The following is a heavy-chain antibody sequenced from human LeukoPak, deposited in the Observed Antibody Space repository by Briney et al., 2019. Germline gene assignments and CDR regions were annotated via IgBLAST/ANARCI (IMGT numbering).Heavy chain of an antibody. D-gene: IGHD1-26*01. CDR2: TSWNSGSI. V-gene: IGHV3-9*01. CDR3: AKDTGGATTYYFGY. Sequence: PGRSLRLSCAASGFTFDDYAMHWVRQAPGKGLEWVSGTSWNSGSIGYADSVKGRFTISRDNAKNSLYLQMNSLRAEDTALYYCAKDTGGATTYYFGYWGQGTLVTVSS. J-gene: IGHJ4*02. CDR1: GFTFDDYA.